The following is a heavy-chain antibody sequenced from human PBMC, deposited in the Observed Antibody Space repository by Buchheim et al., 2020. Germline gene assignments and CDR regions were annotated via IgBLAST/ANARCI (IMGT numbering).Heavy chain of an antibody. CDR2: ISYDGSNK. CDR1: GFTFSSYA. V-gene: IGHV3-30*04. D-gene: IGHD6-6*01. J-gene: IGHJ4*02. Sequence: QVQLVESGGGVVQPGRSLRLSCAASGFTFSSYAMHWVRQAPGKGLEWVAVISYDGSNKYYADSVKGRFTISRDNSKNTLYLQMNSLRAEDTAVYYCARGRSSSPNAYFDYWGQGTL. CDR3: ARGRSSSPNAYFDY.